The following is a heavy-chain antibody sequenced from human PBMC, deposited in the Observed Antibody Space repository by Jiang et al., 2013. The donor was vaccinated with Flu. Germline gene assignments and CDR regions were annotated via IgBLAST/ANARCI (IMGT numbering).Heavy chain of an antibody. CDR3: ARASKRSVVGRSGMDV. Sequence: GSGLVKPSETLSLTCTVSGGSISSSNYYWGWIRQPPGKGLEWIGNIYYSGNTFYNPSLTSRVTISLDTSKKQSSLKLNSVTAADTAVYYCARASKRSVVGRSGMDVWGQGTTVTVSS. CDR2: IYYSGNT. V-gene: IGHV4-39*07. CDR1: GGSISSSNYY. J-gene: IGHJ6*02. D-gene: IGHD2-15*01.